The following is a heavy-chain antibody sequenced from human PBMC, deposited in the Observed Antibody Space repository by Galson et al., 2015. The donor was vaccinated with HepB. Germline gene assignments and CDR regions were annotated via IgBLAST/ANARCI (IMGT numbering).Heavy chain of an antibody. CDR3: ARFVGDSSAWSYFDY. D-gene: IGHD4-17*01. J-gene: IGHJ4*02. V-gene: IGHV3-11*03. CDR1: GFTFSDSY. Sequence: SLRLSCAASGFTFSDSYMSWIRQAPGKGLEWVSYISGSGIYTNYASSVKGRFTISRDNAKNSLYLQMHSPRAEDTAVYYCARFVGDSSAWSYFDYWGQGTLVTVSS. CDR2: ISGSGIYT.